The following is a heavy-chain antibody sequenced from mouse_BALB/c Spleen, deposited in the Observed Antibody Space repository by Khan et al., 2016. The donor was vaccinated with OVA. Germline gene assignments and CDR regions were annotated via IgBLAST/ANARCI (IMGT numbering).Heavy chain of an antibody. CDR3: VNHGSSSAWFTY. CDR1: DYTFTNYW. CDR2: INPSTDYT. D-gene: IGHD1-1*01. Sequence: QVQLQQSGAELAKPGASVKMSCKASDYTFTNYWMHWVKQRPGQGLEWIGYINPSTDYTEYNQKFKDKATLTADKSSSTAYMQLSSLTSEDSAVYYCVNHGSSSAWFTYWGQGTLGTGSA. J-gene: IGHJ3*01. V-gene: IGHV1-7*01.